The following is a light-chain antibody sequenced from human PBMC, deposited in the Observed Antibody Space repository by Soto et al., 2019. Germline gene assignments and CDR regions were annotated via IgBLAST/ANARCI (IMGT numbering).Light chain of an antibody. V-gene: IGLV2-14*01. J-gene: IGLJ1*01. Sequence: QSALTQPASVSGSPGQSITISCTGTASDVGGYNYVSWYQQHPGKAPKVMIYEVSNRPSGVSNRFSGSKSGNTASLTISGLQAEDEADYYCTSHAGSNNYVFGTGTMLTVL. CDR3: TSHAGSNNYV. CDR1: ASDVGGYNY. CDR2: EVS.